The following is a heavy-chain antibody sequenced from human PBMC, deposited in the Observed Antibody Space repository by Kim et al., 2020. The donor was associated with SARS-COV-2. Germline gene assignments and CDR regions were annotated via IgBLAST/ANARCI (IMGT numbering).Heavy chain of an antibody. V-gene: IGHV4-31*03. Sequence: SETLSLTCTVSGGSISSGGYYWSWIRQHPGKGLEWIGYIYYSGSTYYNPSLKSRVTISVDTSKNQFSLKLSSVTAADTAVYYCARGRGTYCSGGSCYSGGRGWFDPWCQGTLVTVPS. J-gene: IGHJ5*02. CDR3: ARGRGTYCSGGSCYSGGRGWFDP. CDR1: GGSISSGGYY. D-gene: IGHD2-15*01. CDR2: IYYSGST.